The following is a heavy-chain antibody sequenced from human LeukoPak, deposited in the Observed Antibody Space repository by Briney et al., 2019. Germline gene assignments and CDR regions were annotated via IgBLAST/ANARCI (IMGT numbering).Heavy chain of an antibody. V-gene: IGHV1-18*01. D-gene: IGHD2-15*01. CDR2: ISAYNGNT. Sequence: ASVTVSCTASGYTFTSYGISWVRQAPGQGPEWMGWISAYNGNTNYAQKLQGRVTMTTDTSTSTAYMELRSLRSDDTAVYYCARDRYCSGGSCYVFDYWGQGTLVTVSS. CDR1: GYTFTSYG. CDR3: ARDRYCSGGSCYVFDY. J-gene: IGHJ4*02.